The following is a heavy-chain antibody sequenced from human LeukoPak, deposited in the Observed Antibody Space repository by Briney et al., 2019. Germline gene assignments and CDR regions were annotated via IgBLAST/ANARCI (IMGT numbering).Heavy chain of an antibody. V-gene: IGHV3-21*01. CDR3: ARDKGYCSSWYHSHFDY. Sequence: PGGSLRLSCAASGFTFSSYSMNWVRQAPGKGLEWVSSISSSSSYIYYADSVKGRFTISRDNAKNSLYLQMNSLSAEDTAVYYCARDKGYCSSWYHSHFDYWGQGTLVTVSS. D-gene: IGHD6-13*01. CDR1: GFTFSSYS. CDR2: ISSSSSYI. J-gene: IGHJ4*02.